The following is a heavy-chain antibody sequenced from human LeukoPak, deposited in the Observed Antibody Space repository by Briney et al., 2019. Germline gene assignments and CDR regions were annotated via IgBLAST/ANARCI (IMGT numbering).Heavy chain of an antibody. CDR3: ARRDSGSRGFDS. CDR1: GFDFITYS. D-gene: IGHD3-10*01. Sequence: GGSLRLSCAASGFDFITYSMNWVRQAPGKGLEWISYVSISSSTIYYADSVKGRFTVSRDNAKTSLYLQMNSLRAEDTAVYYCARRDSGSRGFDSWGQGTLVTVSS. V-gene: IGHV3-48*01. CDR2: VSISSSTI. J-gene: IGHJ4*02.